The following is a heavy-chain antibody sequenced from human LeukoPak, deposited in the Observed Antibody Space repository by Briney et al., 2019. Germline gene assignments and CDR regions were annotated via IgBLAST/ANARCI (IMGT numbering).Heavy chain of an antibody. V-gene: IGHV3-74*03. CDR3: VRGQTIDF. Sequence: GGSLRLSCTTSGFTFSSYAMSWVRQAPGKGLVWVSRIKSDGTGILYEDFAEGRFTISRDNAKNALYLQMSSLREEDTAVYYCVRGQTIDFWGQGILVTVSS. D-gene: IGHD3-10*01. CDR2: IKSDGTGI. J-gene: IGHJ4*02. CDR1: GFTFSSYA.